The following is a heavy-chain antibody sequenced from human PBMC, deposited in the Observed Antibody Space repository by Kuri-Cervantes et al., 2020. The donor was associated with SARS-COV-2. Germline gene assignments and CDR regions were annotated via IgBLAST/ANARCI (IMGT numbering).Heavy chain of an antibody. V-gene: IGHV3-23*01. J-gene: IGHJ6*02. Sequence: GGSLRLSCVASGITFSSYAMSWVRQAPGKGLEWVSAISGSGGSTYYADSVKGRFTISRDNSKNMLYLQMSSLRAEDTAVYYCAKYRSWRYYYGMDVWGQGTTVTVSS. CDR2: ISGSGGST. CDR3: AKYRSWRYYYGMDV. D-gene: IGHD3-10*01. CDR1: GITFSSYA.